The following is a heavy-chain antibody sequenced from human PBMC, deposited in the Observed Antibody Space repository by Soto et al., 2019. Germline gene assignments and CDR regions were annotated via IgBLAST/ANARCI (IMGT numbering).Heavy chain of an antibody. CDR2: IYYSGST. Sequence: QVQLQESGPGLVKPSETLSLTCTVSGGSISSYYWSWIRQPPGKGLEWIGYIYYSGSTNYDPSLKSRVTIPVDTSKNQSSLKLSSVTAADTAVYYCARVWGGAFDIWGQGTMVTVSS. J-gene: IGHJ3*02. V-gene: IGHV4-59*01. CDR3: ARVWGGAFDI. CDR1: GGSISSYY. D-gene: IGHD3-10*01.